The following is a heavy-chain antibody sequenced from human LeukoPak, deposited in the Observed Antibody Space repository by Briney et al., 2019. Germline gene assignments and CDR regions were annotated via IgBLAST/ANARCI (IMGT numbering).Heavy chain of an antibody. CDR3: ATNKDWAEAD. Sequence: SETLSLTCSVSDGSIRTYYWSWIRQSPGQGLEWIGNIYYRGDINYNPSLKSRVIISIDTSKNQFSLKVTSLTAADTAVYCCATNKDWAEADWGQGTLVIVSS. D-gene: IGHD3/OR15-3a*01. V-gene: IGHV4-59*03. J-gene: IGHJ4*02. CDR1: DGSIRTYY. CDR2: IYYRGDI.